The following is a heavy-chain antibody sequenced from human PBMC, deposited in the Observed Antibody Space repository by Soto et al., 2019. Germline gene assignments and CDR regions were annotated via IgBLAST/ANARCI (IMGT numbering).Heavy chain of an antibody. J-gene: IGHJ4*02. Sequence: SETLSLTCTVSGGSVSSGSYYWSWIRQPPGKGLEWIGYIYYSGSTNYNPSLKSRVTISVDTSKNQFSLKLSSVTAADTAVYYCARGLGNWGQGTLVTVSS. CDR1: GGSVSSGSYY. D-gene: IGHD3-9*01. V-gene: IGHV4-61*01. CDR3: ARGLGN. CDR2: IYYSGST.